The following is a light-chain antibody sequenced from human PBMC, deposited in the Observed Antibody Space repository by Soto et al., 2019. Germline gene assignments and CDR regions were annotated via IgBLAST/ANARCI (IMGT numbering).Light chain of an antibody. Sequence: QSALTQPPSVSGSPGQSVTISCTGTSSDVGRYDRVSWYQQPPGTAPKLIIYEVRNRPSGVPDRFSGSKSGNTASLTISGLQAEDEADYHCRSFTSSETRVFGGGTKLTVL. CDR2: EVR. V-gene: IGLV2-18*02. J-gene: IGLJ3*02. CDR1: SSDVGRYDR. CDR3: RSFTSSETRV.